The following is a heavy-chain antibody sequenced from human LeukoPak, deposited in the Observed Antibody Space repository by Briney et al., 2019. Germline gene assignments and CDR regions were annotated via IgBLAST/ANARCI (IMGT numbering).Heavy chain of an antibody. J-gene: IGHJ5*02. D-gene: IGHD3-3*01. CDR1: GGSFSSGQY. V-gene: IGHV4-34*01. CDR3: ARGSYYDFWSGLNGGHWFDP. CDR2: INHSGSS. Sequence: PSETLSLTCAVFGGSFSSGQYWSWIRQPPGKGLWWIGEINHSGSSNYNPALKSRVTISVDTSKNQFSLKLSSVTAADTAVYYCARGSYYDFWSGLNGGHWFDPWGQGTLVTVSS.